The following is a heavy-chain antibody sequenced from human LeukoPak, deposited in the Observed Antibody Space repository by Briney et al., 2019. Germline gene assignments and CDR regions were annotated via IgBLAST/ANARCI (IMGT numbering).Heavy chain of an antibody. V-gene: IGHV3-11*04. CDR3: ARAANDYLILNWFDP. J-gene: IGHJ5*02. CDR1: GFTFSDYY. Sequence: GGSLRLSCAASGFTFSDYYMSWIRQAPGKGLEWVSYISSSGSTIYYADSVKGRFTISRDNAKNSLYLQMNSLRAEDTAVYYCARAANDYLILNWFDPWGQGTLVTVSS. D-gene: IGHD4-11*01. CDR2: ISSSGSTI.